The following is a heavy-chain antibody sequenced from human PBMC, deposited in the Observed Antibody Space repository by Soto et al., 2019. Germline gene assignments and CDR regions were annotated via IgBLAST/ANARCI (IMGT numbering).Heavy chain of an antibody. CDR2: IIPIFGTA. Sequence: QVQLVQSGAEVKKPGSSVKVSCKASGGTFSSYAISWVRQAPGQGLEWMGGIIPIFGTANYAQKFQGRVTITADESTSTAYMELSSLRSEDTAVYYCARDSSYYDSSGYYGGFDYWGQGTLVTVSS. CDR1: GGTFSSYA. V-gene: IGHV1-69*12. D-gene: IGHD3-22*01. CDR3: ARDSSYYDSSGYYGGFDY. J-gene: IGHJ4*02.